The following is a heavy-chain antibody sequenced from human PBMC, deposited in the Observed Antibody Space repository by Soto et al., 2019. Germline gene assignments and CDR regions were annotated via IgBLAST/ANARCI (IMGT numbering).Heavy chain of an antibody. Sequence: EVQLVESGGGLVKPGGSLRLSCAASGFTFSSDSMGWVRQAPGKGLEWVSSISSSGSFMNYADSVKGRFTISRDNAKHSLYLQMSSLKDEDTAVYYCARDPPTGTTLDWFDSWGQGTLVTVSS. CDR1: GFTFSSDS. J-gene: IGHJ5*01. CDR3: ARDPPTGTTLDWFDS. D-gene: IGHD1-7*01. V-gene: IGHV3-21*01. CDR2: ISSSGSFM.